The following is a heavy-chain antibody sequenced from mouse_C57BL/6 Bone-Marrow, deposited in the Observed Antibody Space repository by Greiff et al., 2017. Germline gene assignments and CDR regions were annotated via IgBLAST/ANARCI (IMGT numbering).Heavy chain of an antibody. Sequence: VQLQQPGAELVMPGASVKLSCKASGYTFTSYWMHWVKQRPGQGLEWIGEIDPSDSYTNYNQKFKGKSTLTADKSSSTAYMQLSSLTSEDSAVYYCAREKVSTVPYWYFDVGGTGTTVTVSS. CDR1: GYTFTSYW. CDR2: IDPSDSYT. D-gene: IGHD1-1*01. V-gene: IGHV1-69*01. J-gene: IGHJ1*03. CDR3: AREKVSTVPYWYFDV.